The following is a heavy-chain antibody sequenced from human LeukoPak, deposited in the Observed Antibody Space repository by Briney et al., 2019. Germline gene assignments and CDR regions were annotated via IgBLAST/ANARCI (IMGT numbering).Heavy chain of an antibody. D-gene: IGHD4-11*01. Sequence: NPSETLSLTCTVSGGSISSSSYYWGWIRQPPGKWLEWIGSIYYSGSTYYNPSLKSRVTISVDTSKNQFSLKLSSVTAADTAVYYCASEPYSNYDYYYYMDVWGKGTTVTVSS. CDR2: IYYSGST. V-gene: IGHV4-39*01. J-gene: IGHJ6*03. CDR1: GGSISSSSYY. CDR3: ASEPYSNYDYYYYMDV.